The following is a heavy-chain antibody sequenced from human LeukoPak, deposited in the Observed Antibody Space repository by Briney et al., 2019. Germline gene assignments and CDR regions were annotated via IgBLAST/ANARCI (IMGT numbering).Heavy chain of an antibody. V-gene: IGHV3-74*01. CDR1: GFTFSSYW. CDR3: ARSNQADDY. Sequence: GGSLRLSCAASGFTFSSYWMHWVRQVPGKGLVWVARINPGVSSITYADSVKGRFTISRDNAKNTLYLQMDSLRAEDTGVYYCARSNQADDYWGQGTLVTVSS. J-gene: IGHJ4*02. D-gene: IGHD1-14*01. CDR2: INPGVSSI.